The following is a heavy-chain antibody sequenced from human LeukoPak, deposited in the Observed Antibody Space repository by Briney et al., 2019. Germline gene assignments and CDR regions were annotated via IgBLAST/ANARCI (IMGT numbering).Heavy chain of an antibody. J-gene: IGHJ6*03. Sequence: GGSLRLSCAASGFTFSNYWMTWVRQAPGKGLEWVANIKEDGSETYYVDSVKGRFTISKDNAKNSLYLQMNSLRAEDTAVYYCARDRRDAYYYTYYYMDVWGKGTTVTVSS. CDR3: ARDRRDAYYYTYYYMDV. CDR1: GFTFSNYW. CDR2: IKEDGSET. V-gene: IGHV3-7*01. D-gene: IGHD1-26*01.